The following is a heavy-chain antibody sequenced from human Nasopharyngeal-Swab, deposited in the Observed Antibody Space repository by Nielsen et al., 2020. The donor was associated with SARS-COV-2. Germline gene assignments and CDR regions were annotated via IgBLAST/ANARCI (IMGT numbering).Heavy chain of an antibody. CDR2: ISSSGSTI. CDR1: GFTFSSYW. J-gene: IGHJ3*02. V-gene: IGHV3-48*04. Sequence: GESLKISCAASGFTFSSYWMYWVRQAPGKGLEWVSYISSSGSTIYYADSVKGRFTISRDNAKNSLYLQMNSLRAEDTAVYYCARDDSSPHVGAFDIWGQGTMVTVSS. D-gene: IGHD3-22*01. CDR3: ARDDSSPHVGAFDI.